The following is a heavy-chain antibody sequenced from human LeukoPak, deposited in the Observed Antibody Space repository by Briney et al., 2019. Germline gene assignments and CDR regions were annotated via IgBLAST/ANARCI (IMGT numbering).Heavy chain of an antibody. CDR2: INGDAGST. CDR3: AKDIDDADYYYYGMDV. CDR1: GFIFDDYA. V-gene: IGHV3-43*02. D-gene: IGHD3-3*01. Sequence: GGSLRLSCAASGFIFDDYAIHWVRQGPGKGLEWVSVINGDAGSTYYADSVKGRFTISRDDSKNSLYLQMNSLRTEDTALYYWAKDIDDADYYYYGMDVWGQGTPVTVSS. J-gene: IGHJ6*02.